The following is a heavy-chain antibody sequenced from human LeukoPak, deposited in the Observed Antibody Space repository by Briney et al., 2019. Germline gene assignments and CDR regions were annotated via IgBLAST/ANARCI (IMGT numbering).Heavy chain of an antibody. CDR1: GHTFTGYY. CDR2: INPNSGGT. J-gene: IGHJ4*02. D-gene: IGHD2-2*01. Sequence: GASVKVSCKASGHTFTGYYMHWVRQAPGQGLEWMGWINPNSGGTNYAQKFQGRVTMTRDTSISTAYMELSRLRSDDTAVYYCARDRAIVVVPAAPDYWGQGTLVTVSS. V-gene: IGHV1-2*02. CDR3: ARDRAIVVVPAAPDY.